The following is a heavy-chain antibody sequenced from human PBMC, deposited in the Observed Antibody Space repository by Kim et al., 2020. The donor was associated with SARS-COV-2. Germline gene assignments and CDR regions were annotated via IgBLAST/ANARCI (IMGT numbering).Heavy chain of an antibody. CDR1: GYTFTGYY. Sequence: ASVKVSCKASGYTFTGYYMHWVRQAPGQGLEWMGWINPNSGGTNYAQKFQGRVTMTRDTSISTAYMELSRLRSDDTAVYYCARDRSYYGPRAPPLLDYWGQGTLVTVSS. V-gene: IGHV1-2*02. CDR2: INPNSGGT. CDR3: ARDRSYYGPRAPPLLDY. J-gene: IGHJ4*02. D-gene: IGHD1-26*01.